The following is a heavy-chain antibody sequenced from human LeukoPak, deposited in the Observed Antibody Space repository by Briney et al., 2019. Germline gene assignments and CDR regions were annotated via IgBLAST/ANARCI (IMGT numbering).Heavy chain of an antibody. Sequence: ASVKVSCKVSGYTLTELSMHWVRQAPGKGLEWMGGFDPEDGETIYAQKFQGRVTMTEDTSTDTAYMELSSLRSEDTAVYYCARGRGVRGVISLYYYYYYMDVWGKGTTVTVSS. CDR1: GYTLTELS. D-gene: IGHD3-10*01. CDR3: ARGRGVRGVISLYYYYYYMDV. CDR2: FDPEDGET. J-gene: IGHJ6*03. V-gene: IGHV1-24*01.